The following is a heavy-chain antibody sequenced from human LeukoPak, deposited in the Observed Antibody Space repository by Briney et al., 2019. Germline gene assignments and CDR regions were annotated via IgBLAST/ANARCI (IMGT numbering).Heavy chain of an antibody. V-gene: IGHV6-1*01. CDR3: TRGSKGSSPYWYFDL. J-gene: IGHJ2*01. CDR2: TYYRSKWYR. D-gene: IGHD6-13*01. Sequence: SQTLSLTCAISGDSVSSNSAAWNWIRQSPSRGLEWLGRTYYRSKWYRDYGVSVKGRITINPDTSKNQFSLQLNSVTPEDSAVYYCTRGSKGSSPYWYFDLWGRGTLVTVSS. CDR1: GDSVSSNSAA.